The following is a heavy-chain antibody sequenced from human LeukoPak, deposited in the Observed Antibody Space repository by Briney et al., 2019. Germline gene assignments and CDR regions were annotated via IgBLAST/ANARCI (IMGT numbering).Heavy chain of an antibody. Sequence: VASVTVSCKASGYTFTSYYMHWVRQAPGQGLEWMGIINPSGGSTSYAQKFQGRVTMTRDTSTSTVYMELSGLRSEDTAVYYCAREGSPSSGASDAFDIWGQGTMVTVSS. CDR2: INPSGGST. J-gene: IGHJ3*02. D-gene: IGHD6-19*01. CDR3: AREGSPSSGASDAFDI. V-gene: IGHV1-46*01. CDR1: GYTFTSYY.